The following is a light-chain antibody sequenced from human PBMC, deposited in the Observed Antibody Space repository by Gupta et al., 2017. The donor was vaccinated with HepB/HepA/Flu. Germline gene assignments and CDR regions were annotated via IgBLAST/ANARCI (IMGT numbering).Light chain of an antibody. CDR1: SSDVGSHNS. Sequence: QSALTQPASVSGSPGQSITISCTGTSSDVGSHNSVSWYQQHPGKAPKFRIYDVSNRPAGVAYRVSGSKSATTASITVSGLQAEDDSYYYSCSDANSYTVVFGTGTKLTVL. V-gene: IGLV2-14*03. CDR2: DVS. J-gene: IGLJ1*01. CDR3: CSDANSYTVV.